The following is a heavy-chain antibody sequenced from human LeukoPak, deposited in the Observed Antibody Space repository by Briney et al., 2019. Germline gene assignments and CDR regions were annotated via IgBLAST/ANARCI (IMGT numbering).Heavy chain of an antibody. D-gene: IGHD6-13*01. CDR3: AAGIAAEVHDY. CDR1: GGSTSSYY. J-gene: IGHJ4*02. V-gene: IGHV4-59*01. Sequence: SETLSLTCTVSGGSTSSYYWSWIRQPPGKGLEWIGYIYYSGSTNYNPSLKSRVTISVDTSKNQFSLKLSSVTAADTAVYYCAAGIAAEVHDYWGQGTLVTVSS. CDR2: IYYSGST.